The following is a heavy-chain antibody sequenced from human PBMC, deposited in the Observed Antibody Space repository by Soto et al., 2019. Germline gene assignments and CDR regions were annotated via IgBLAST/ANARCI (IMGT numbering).Heavy chain of an antibody. D-gene: IGHD2-2*01. J-gene: IGHJ6*02. Sequence: GGSLRLSCAASGFTFSSYGMHWVRQAPGKGLEWVAVISYDGSNKYYADSVKGRFTISRDNSKNTLYLQMNSLRAEDTAVYYCAKDTYCSSTSCPLDYYGMDVWGQGTTVTVSS. CDR1: GFTFSSYG. CDR3: AKDTYCSSTSCPLDYYGMDV. CDR2: ISYDGSNK. V-gene: IGHV3-30*18.